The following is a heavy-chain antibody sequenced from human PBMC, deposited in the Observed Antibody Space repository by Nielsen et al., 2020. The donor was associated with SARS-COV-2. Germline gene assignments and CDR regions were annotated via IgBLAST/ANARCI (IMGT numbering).Heavy chain of an antibody. CDR3: ARDGRRCSSTSCLDPYFDY. J-gene: IGHJ4*02. CDR2: ISGSGGST. CDR1: GFTFSSYA. Sequence: GESLKISCAASGFTFSSYAMSWVRQAPGKGLEWVSAISGSGGSTYYADSVKGRFTISRDNSKNSLYLQMNSLRAEDTAVYYCARDGRRCSSTSCLDPYFDYWGQGTLVTVSS. V-gene: IGHV3-23*01. D-gene: IGHD2-2*01.